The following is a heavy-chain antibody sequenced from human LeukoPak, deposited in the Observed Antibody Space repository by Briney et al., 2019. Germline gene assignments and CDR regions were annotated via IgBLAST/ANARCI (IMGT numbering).Heavy chain of an antibody. V-gene: IGHV3-21*06. Sequence: GGCVRLSRAACGYTFRSYNMNWVRQARGRGREGVSSISSSRSDIYEQDSVNGGFIATRDNASNSLYLQMNSLRVEDAAVYYCATEGRSISVWCSSGTCYDFDYWGQGALVTASS. CDR2: ISSSRSDI. CDR1: GYTFRSYN. J-gene: IGHJ4*02. D-gene: IGHD2-15*01. CDR3: ATEGRSISVWCSSGTCYDFDY.